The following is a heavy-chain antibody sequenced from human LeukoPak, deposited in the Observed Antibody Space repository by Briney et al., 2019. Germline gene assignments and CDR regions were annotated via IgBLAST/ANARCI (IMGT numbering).Heavy chain of an antibody. CDR1: GFTFSTYW. Sequence: GGSLRLSCAASGFTFSTYWMSWVRQAPGKGLEWVANIKQDGTEKHYVDSVKGRFTISRDNAKNSLYLQMNSLRAEDTAVYFYASGNYFDYWGQGTLVAVSS. V-gene: IGHV3-7*01. CDR3: ASGNYFDY. CDR2: IKQDGTEK. J-gene: IGHJ4*02.